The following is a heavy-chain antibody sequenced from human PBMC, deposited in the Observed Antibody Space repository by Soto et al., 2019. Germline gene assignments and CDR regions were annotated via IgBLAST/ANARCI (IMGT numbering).Heavy chain of an antibody. Sequence: QLQLQESGPGLVKPSETLSLTCTVSGGSISSSSYYWGWIRQPPGKGLEWIGSIYYSESTYYNPSLKSRVTVSVATSKNPFPLKLSSVTAADTAVYYCATHRDCSITSCYPGLAVASVDYWGQGTLVTVSS. V-gene: IGHV4-39*01. CDR2: IYYSEST. D-gene: IGHD2-2*01. CDR1: GGSISSSSYY. CDR3: ATHRDCSITSCYPGLAVASVDY. J-gene: IGHJ4*02.